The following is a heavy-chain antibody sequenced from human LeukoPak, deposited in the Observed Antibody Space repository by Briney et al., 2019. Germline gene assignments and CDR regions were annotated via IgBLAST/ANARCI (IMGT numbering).Heavy chain of an antibody. CDR2: IYYSGST. CDR3: ARGGGSMVRGVIPRYGMDV. V-gene: IGHV4-31*03. Sequence: KPSETLSLTCTASGGSISSGGYYWSWIRQHPGKGLEWIGYIYYSGSTYYNPSLKSRVTISVDTSKNQFSLKLSSVTAADTAVYYCARGGGSMVRGVIPRYGMDVWGKGTTVTVSS. CDR1: GGSISSGGYY. D-gene: IGHD3-10*01. J-gene: IGHJ6*04.